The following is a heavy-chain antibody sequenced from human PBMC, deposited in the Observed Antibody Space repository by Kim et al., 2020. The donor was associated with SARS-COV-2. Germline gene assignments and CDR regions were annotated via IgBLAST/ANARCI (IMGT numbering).Heavy chain of an antibody. J-gene: IGHJ4*02. CDR3: AHARAQTHYFDY. Sequence: RYSPSLKSRLTITKDTSKNQVVLTMTNMDPVDTATYYCAHARAQTHYFDYWGQGTLVTVSS. V-gene: IGHV2-5*01.